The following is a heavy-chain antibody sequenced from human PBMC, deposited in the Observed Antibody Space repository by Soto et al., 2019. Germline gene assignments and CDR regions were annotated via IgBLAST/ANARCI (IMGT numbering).Heavy chain of an antibody. J-gene: IGHJ6*02. Sequence: SETLSLTCTVSGVSISSSSYYWGWIRQPPGKGLEWIGSIYYSGSTYYNPSLKSRVTISVDTSKNQFSLKLSSVTAADTAVYYCARLGSNGYSSSLYGYDYHYYGMYVCAQRTTVPVSS. CDR1: GVSISSSSYY. CDR2: IYYSGST. CDR3: ARLGSNGYSSSLYGYDYHYYGMYV. D-gene: IGHD6-13*01. V-gene: IGHV4-39*01.